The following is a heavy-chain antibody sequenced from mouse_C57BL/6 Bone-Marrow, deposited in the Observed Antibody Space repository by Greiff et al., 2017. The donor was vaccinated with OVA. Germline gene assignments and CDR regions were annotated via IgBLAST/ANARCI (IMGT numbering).Heavy chain of an antibody. J-gene: IGHJ4*01. CDR1: GFSLTSYG. CDR2: IWSGGST. Sequence: QVQLKESGPGLVQPSQSLSITCTVSGFSLTSYGVHWVRQSPGKGLEWLGVIWSGGSTDYNAAFISRLSISKDNSKCQVFFKMNSLQADDTAIYYCARSLYDGYYAMDYWGQGTSVTVSS. CDR3: ARSLYDGYYAMDY. D-gene: IGHD2-3*01. V-gene: IGHV2-2*01.